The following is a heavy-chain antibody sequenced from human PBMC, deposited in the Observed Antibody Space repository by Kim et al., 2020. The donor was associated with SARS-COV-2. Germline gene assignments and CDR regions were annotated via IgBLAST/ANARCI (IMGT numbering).Heavy chain of an antibody. V-gene: IGHV1-8*01. CDR2: MNLNSGNT. D-gene: IGHD3-3*01. CDR3: ARRRIETGSITIFGVVTRNWFDP. Sequence: ASVKVSCKASGYTFTSYDINWVRQATGQGLEWMGWMNLNSGNTGYAQKFQGRVTMTRNTSISTAYMELSSLRSEDTAVYYCARRRIETGSITIFGVVTRNWFDPWGQGTLVTVSS. J-gene: IGHJ5*02. CDR1: GYTFTSYD.